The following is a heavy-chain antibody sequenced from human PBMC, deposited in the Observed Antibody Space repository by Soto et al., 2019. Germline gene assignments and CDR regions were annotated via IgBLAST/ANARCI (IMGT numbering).Heavy chain of an antibody. CDR2: IYYSGST. J-gene: IGHJ4*02. CDR1: GGSISSGGYY. CDR3: ARGSHFDWLLYYFDY. D-gene: IGHD3-9*01. V-gene: IGHV4-31*03. Sequence: SETLSLTCTVSGGSISSGGYYWSWIRQHPGKGLEWIGYIYYSGSTYYNPSLKSRVTISVDTSKNQFSLKLSSVTAADTAVYYCARGSHFDWLLYYFDYWGQGTLVTVSS.